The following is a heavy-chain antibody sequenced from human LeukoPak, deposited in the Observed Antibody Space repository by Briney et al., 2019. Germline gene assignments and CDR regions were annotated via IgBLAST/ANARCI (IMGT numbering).Heavy chain of an antibody. J-gene: IGHJ3*02. V-gene: IGHV1-46*01. CDR1: GYTFTSYY. CDR2: INASGGST. Sequence: ASVKVSCKASGYTFTSYYVHWVRQAPGQGLEWMGIINASGGSTKYAKRFQGRVTMTRDTSTSAVYMEVSGLRSEDTAVYYCATNGPGDGFDIWGQGTMVTVSS. CDR3: ATNGPGDGFDI.